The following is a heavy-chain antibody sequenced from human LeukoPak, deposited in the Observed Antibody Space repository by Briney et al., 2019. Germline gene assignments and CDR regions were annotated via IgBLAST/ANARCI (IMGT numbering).Heavy chain of an antibody. V-gene: IGHV1-46*01. D-gene: IGHD2-2*01. CDR1: GYTFTSYY. CDR3: ASCSSTTPSYFDY. Sequence: ASVKVSCKASGYTFTSYYMHWVRQAPGQGLEWMGIINPSGGSTSYAQKFQGRVTITADESTSTAYMELSSLRSEDTAVYYCASCSSTTPSYFDYWGQGTLVTVSS. J-gene: IGHJ4*02. CDR2: INPSGGST.